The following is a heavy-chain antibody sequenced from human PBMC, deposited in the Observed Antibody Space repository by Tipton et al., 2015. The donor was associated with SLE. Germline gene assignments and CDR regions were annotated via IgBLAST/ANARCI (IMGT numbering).Heavy chain of an antibody. Sequence: LRLSCAVYGGSFSGYYWSWIRQPAGKGLEWIGRIYTSGSTNYNPSLKSRVTISVDTSKNQFSLKLSSVTAADTAVYYCARDRYSSGWYDDAFDIWGQGTMVTVSS. D-gene: IGHD6-19*01. CDR1: GGSFSGYY. V-gene: IGHV4-4*07. CDR3: ARDRYSSGWYDDAFDI. CDR2: IYTSGST. J-gene: IGHJ3*02.